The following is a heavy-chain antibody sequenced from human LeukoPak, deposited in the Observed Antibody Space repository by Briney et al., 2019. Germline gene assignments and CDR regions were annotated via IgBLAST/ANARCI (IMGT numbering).Heavy chain of an antibody. CDR1: GFTFSGYW. J-gene: IGHJ3*01. CDR2: INRDESEK. Sequence: PGGSLRLSCAASGFTFSGYWMSWVRQAPGKGPEWVAAINRDESEKYYVDSVKGRFTISRDNSRNTLYLQMNSLRADDTAIYYCGRDPNGDYIGAFDFWGQGTMVSVSS. D-gene: IGHD4-17*01. CDR3: GRDPNGDYIGAFDF. V-gene: IGHV3-7*03.